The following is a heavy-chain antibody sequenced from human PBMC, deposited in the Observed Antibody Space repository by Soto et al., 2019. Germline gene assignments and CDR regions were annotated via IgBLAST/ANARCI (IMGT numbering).Heavy chain of an antibody. Sequence: QVQLVQSGAEVKKPGASVKVSCKASGYTFTSYGISWVRQTPGQGLEWMGWISAYNGNTNYAQKLQGRVTMTTDTSTSTAYMELRSLRSDDTAVYYCARDHHTMVRGVIPIDYWGQGTLVTVSS. J-gene: IGHJ4*02. CDR3: ARDHHTMVRGVIPIDY. V-gene: IGHV1-18*01. CDR1: GYTFTSYG. CDR2: ISAYNGNT. D-gene: IGHD3-10*01.